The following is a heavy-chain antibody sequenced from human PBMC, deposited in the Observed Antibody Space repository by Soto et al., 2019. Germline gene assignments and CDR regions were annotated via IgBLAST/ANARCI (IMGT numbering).Heavy chain of an antibody. CDR1: GFTFSSYA. D-gene: IGHD6-19*01. CDR2: ISGSGGST. J-gene: IGHJ2*01. CDR3: AKPRSVAAPFLWYFDL. V-gene: IGHV3-23*01. Sequence: GGSLRLSCAASGFTFSSYAMSWVRQAPGKGLEWVSAISGSGGSTYYADSVKGRFTISRDNSKNTLYLQMNSLRAEDTAVYYCAKPRSVAAPFLWYFDLWGRGTLVTVSS.